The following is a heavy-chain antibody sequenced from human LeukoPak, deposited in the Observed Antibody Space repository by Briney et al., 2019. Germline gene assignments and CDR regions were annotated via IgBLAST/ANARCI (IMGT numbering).Heavy chain of an antibody. CDR2: INQGGSES. CDR1: GFTFSDFW. V-gene: IGHV3-7*01. CDR3: TKGRSNHY. J-gene: IGHJ4*02. D-gene: IGHD4-11*01. Sequence: GGSLRLSCAASGFTFSDFWMGWVRQARGKGLEWVANINQGGSESYYVDSVKGRFTISRDNAKKSLFLQMNSLRAEDTAVYYCTKGRSNHYWGQGTLVTVST.